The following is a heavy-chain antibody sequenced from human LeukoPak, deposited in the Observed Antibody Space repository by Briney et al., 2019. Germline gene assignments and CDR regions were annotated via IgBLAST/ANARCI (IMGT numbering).Heavy chain of an antibody. V-gene: IGHV1-18*01. Sequence: ASVKVSCKASGYTFTSYGISWVRQAPGQGLEWTGWISAYNGNTNYAQKLQGRVTMTTDTSTSTAYMELRSLRSDDTAVYYCARVEPRYCSGGSCYLFYWGQGTLVTVSS. D-gene: IGHD2-15*01. J-gene: IGHJ4*02. CDR3: ARVEPRYCSGGSCYLFY. CDR2: ISAYNGNT. CDR1: GYTFTSYG.